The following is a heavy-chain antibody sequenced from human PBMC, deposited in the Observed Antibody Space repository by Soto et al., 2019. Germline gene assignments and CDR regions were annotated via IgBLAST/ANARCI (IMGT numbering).Heavy chain of an antibody. J-gene: IGHJ6*02. D-gene: IGHD3-10*01. CDR2: IIPIFGTA. V-gene: IGHV1-69*13. CDR1: GGTFSSYA. CDR3: ASTDGSGSSDYYYGMDV. Sequence: GASVKVSCKASGGTFSSYAISWVRQAPGQGLEWMGGIIPIFGTANYAQKFQGRVTITADESTSKAYMELSSLRSEDTAVYYCASTDGSGSSDYYYGMDVWGQGTTVTVSS.